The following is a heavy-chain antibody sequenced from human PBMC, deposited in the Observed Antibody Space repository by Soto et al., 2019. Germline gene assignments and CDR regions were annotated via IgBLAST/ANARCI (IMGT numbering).Heavy chain of an antibody. V-gene: IGHV1-69*13. CDR1: GCTFSSYA. CDR3: ARENPDPHYYYYGMDV. Sequence: GASVKVSCKASGCTFSSYAISWVRQAPGQGLEWMGGIIPIFGTANYAQKFQGRVTITADESTSTAYMELSSLRSEDTAVYYCARENPDPHYYYYGMDVWGQGTTVTVSS. J-gene: IGHJ6*02. CDR2: IIPIFGTA.